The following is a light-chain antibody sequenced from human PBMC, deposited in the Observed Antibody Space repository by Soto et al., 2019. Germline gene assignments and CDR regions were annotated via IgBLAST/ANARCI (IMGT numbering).Light chain of an antibody. J-gene: IGLJ1*01. CDR1: SSDVGTYNL. CDR3: CSYAGSSTYV. V-gene: IGLV2-23*01. Sequence: QSALTKPASVSGSPGQSINISCTGTSSDVGTYNLVSWYQHHPGKAPKLMIYEGSKRPSGVSNRFSGSKSGNTASLTISGLQAEDEADYYCCSYAGSSTYVFGTGTKLTVL. CDR2: EGS.